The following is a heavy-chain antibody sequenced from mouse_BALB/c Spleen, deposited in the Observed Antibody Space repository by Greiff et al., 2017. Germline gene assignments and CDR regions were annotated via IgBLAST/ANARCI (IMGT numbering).Heavy chain of an antibody. CDR1: GFTFSSFG. J-gene: IGHJ3*01. CDR2: ISSGSSTI. Sequence: EVKLMESGGGLVQPGGSRKLSCAASGFTFSSFGMHWVRQAPEKGLEWVAYISSGSSTIYYADTVKGRFTISRDNPKNTLFLQMTSLRSEDTAMYYCAREGYYGSFAYWGQGTLVTVSA. D-gene: IGHD1-2*01. CDR3: AREGYYGSFAY. V-gene: IGHV5-17*02.